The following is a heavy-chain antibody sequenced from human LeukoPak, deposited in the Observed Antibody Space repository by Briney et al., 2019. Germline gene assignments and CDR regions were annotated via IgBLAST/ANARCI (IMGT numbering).Heavy chain of an antibody. Sequence: PGGSLRLSCAASGFTFSSYGMHWVRQAPGKGLEWVAVISYDGSNKYYADSVKGRFTISRDNSKNTLYLQMNSLRAEDTAVYYCAKLGGHSSGFEPWGQGTLVTVSP. V-gene: IGHV3-30*18. CDR1: GFTFSSYG. J-gene: IGHJ5*02. D-gene: IGHD6-19*01. CDR3: AKLGGHSSGFEP. CDR2: ISYDGSNK.